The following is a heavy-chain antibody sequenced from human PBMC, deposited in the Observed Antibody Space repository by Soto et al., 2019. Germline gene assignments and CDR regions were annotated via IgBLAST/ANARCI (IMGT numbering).Heavy chain of an antibody. CDR2: IHSNGSST. Sequence: GVSLRLPCAASGFTFIDYYIRRIRQAPGKGLEWVSRIHSNGSSTTYADFVKGRFTISRDNARNTVDLQMNSVRVEDTAVYYCARGDRGAFDLWGQGPVVTVSS. CDR3: ARGDRGAFDL. D-gene: IGHD1-26*01. CDR1: GFTFIDYY. J-gene: IGHJ3*01. V-gene: IGHV3-74*01.